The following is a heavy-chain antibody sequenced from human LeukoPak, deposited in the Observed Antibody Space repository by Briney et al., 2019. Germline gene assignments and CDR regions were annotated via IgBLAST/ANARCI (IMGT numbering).Heavy chain of an antibody. J-gene: IGHJ4*02. CDR3: AREGGWVSLYFDY. CDR1: GFTFSSYW. CDR2: IKQDGSEK. D-gene: IGHD6-19*01. Sequence: GGSVRLSCAASGFTFSSYWMSWVRQAPGKGREWVANIKQDGSEKYYVDSVKGRFTISRDNAKNSLYLQMNSLRAEDTAVYYCAREGGWVSLYFDYWGQGTLVTVSS. V-gene: IGHV3-7*01.